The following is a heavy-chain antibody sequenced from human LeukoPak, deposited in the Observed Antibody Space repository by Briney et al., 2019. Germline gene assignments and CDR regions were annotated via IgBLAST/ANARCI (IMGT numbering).Heavy chain of an antibody. J-gene: IGHJ4*02. D-gene: IGHD6-13*01. CDR2: FDPEDGET. CDR1: GYTLTELS. Sequence: GASVKGSCKVSGYTLTELSMHWVRQAPGKGLEWMGGFDPEDGETIYAQKFQGRVTMTEDTSTDTAYMELSSLRSEDTAVYYCATPSLSSWYFFDYWGQGTLVTVSS. V-gene: IGHV1-24*01. CDR3: ATPSLSSWYFFDY.